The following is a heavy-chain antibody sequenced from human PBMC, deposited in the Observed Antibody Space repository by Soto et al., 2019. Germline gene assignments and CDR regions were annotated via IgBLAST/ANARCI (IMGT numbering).Heavy chain of an antibody. CDR1: GFTFSSYS. Sequence: GGSLSLSCAASGFTFSSYSMNWVRQAPGKGLEWFSYISSSSSTIYYADSVKGRFTISRDNAKNSLYLQMNSLRAEDTAVYYCARVGRIAAAGTFYYYYYMDVWGKGTTVTVSS. D-gene: IGHD6-13*01. CDR2: ISSSSSTI. V-gene: IGHV3-48*01. J-gene: IGHJ6*03. CDR3: ARVGRIAAAGTFYYYYYMDV.